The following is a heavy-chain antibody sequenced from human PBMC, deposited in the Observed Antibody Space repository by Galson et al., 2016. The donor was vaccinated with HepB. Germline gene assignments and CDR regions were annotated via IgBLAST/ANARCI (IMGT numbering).Heavy chain of an antibody. CDR2: INGGNGNT. V-gene: IGHV1-3*01. Sequence: SVKVSCKASGYTFSTYAIHWVRQAPGQSLEWMGWINGGNGNTKFSHKFQGRDSLTSDTSASTAYMELSSLRSEDTAVFYCARGSDVTCRGGDCTLDYWGQGTLVTVSS. J-gene: IGHJ4*02. D-gene: IGHD2-21*02. CDR3: ARGSDVTCRGGDCTLDY. CDR1: GYTFSTYA.